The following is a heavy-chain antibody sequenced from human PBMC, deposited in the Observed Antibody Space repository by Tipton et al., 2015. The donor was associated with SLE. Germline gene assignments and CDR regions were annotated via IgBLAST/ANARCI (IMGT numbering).Heavy chain of an antibody. V-gene: IGHV3-23*01. J-gene: IGHJ4*02. CDR3: ALGGYLNPFDC. Sequence: SLRLSCAASGFTFSSYAMSWVRQAPGKGLEWVSAISGSGGSTYYADSVKGRVTISRDNSKNTLYLQMNSLRAEDTAVYYCALGGYLNPFDCWGQGTLVTVSS. CDR1: GFTFSSYA. D-gene: IGHD3-10*01. CDR2: ISGSGGST.